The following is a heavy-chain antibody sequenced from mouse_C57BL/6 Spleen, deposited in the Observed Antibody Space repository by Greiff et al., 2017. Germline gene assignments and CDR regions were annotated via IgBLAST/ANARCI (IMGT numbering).Heavy chain of an antibody. V-gene: IGHV1-82*01. CDR1: GYAFTSSW. D-gene: IGHD5-1*01. Sequence: QVQLQQSGPELVKPGASVKISCKASGYAFTSSWMNWVKQRPGKGLEWIGRLYPGDGDTNYNGKFKGKATLTADKSSSTAYMQLSGLTSEDSAVYCCARAGGVRSTWFAYWGQGTLVTVSA. J-gene: IGHJ3*01. CDR3: ARAGGVRSTWFAY. CDR2: LYPGDGDT.